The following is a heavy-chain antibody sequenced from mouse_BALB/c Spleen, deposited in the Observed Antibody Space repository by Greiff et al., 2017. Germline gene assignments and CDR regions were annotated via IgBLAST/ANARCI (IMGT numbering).Heavy chain of an antibody. CDR1: GFNIKDYY. D-gene: IGHD2-2*01. V-gene: IGHV14-4*02. J-gene: IGHJ3*01. Sequence: VHVKQSGAELVRSGASVKLSCTASGFNIKDYYMHWVKQRPEQGLEWIGWIDPENGDTEYAPKFQGKATMTADTSSNTAYLQLSSLTSEDTAVYYCNEWLPPFAYWGQGTLVTVSA. CDR3: NEWLPPFAY. CDR2: IDPENGDT.